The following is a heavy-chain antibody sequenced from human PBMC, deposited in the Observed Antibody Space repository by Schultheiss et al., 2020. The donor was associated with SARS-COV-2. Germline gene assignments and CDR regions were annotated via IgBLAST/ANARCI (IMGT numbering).Heavy chain of an antibody. J-gene: IGHJ3*02. CDR1: GFTFGDYT. V-gene: IGHV3-9*01. CDR3: AKDYYDSSGYPDAFDI. D-gene: IGHD3-22*01. Sequence: GGSLRLSCAASGFTFGDYTIHWVRQAPGKGLEWVSGISWNSGSIGYADSVKGRFTISRDNSKNTLYLQMNSLRAEDTAVNYCAKDYYDSSGYPDAFDIWGQGTMVTVSS. CDR2: ISWNSGSI.